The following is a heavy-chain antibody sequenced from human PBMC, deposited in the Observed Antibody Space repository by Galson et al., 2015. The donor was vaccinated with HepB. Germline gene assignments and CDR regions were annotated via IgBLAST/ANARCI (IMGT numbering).Heavy chain of an antibody. V-gene: IGHV3-66*01. J-gene: IGHJ6*02. CDR1: GFTVSSNY. D-gene: IGHD3-22*01. CDR3: AREGPSGAYYYDSSGYSYYYYGMDV. Sequence: SLRLSCAASGFTVSSNYMSWVRQAPGKGLEWVSVIYSGGSTYYADSVKGRFTISRDNSKNTLYLQMNSLRAEDTAVYYCAREGPSGAYYYDSSGYSYYYYGMDVWGQGTTVTVSS. CDR2: IYSGGST.